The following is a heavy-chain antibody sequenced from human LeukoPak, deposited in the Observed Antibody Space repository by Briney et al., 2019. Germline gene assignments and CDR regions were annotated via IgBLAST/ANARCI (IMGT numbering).Heavy chain of an antibody. CDR1: GFTFTIYW. D-gene: IGHD1-26*01. Sequence: GGSLRLSCAASGFTFTIYWISWVRHAPGKGLEWVANIKQDGSEKYYVDSVKGRFTISRDNAKNSLYLQMNSLRAEDTAVYYCAREPPGGSYYFDYWGQGTLVTVSS. CDR3: AREPPGGSYYFDY. J-gene: IGHJ4*02. V-gene: IGHV3-7*03. CDR2: IKQDGSEK.